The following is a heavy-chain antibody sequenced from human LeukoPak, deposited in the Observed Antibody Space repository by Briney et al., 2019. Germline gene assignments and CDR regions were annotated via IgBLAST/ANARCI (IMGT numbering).Heavy chain of an antibody. CDR2: INPSGGSA. CDR3: ASYDRSRGMDV. D-gene: IGHD3-9*01. V-gene: IGHV1-46*01. J-gene: IGHJ6*02. Sequence: ASVKVSCKASGYTFTSYYMHWVRQAPGRGLEWMGIINPSGGSASYAQKFQGRVTMTRDTSTSTVYMELSSLRSEDTAVYYCASYDRSRGMDVWGQGTTVTVSS. CDR1: GYTFTSYY.